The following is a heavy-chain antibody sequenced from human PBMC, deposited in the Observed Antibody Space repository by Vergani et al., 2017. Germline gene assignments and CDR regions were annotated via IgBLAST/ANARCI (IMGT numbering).Heavy chain of an antibody. V-gene: IGHV4-39*01. CDR3: ARHLAYCGGDCYPYYYGMDV. CDR1: GGSISSSSYY. J-gene: IGHJ6*02. CDR2: IYYSGST. D-gene: IGHD2-21*02. Sequence: QLQLQESGPGLVKPSETLSLTCTVSGGSISSSSYYWGWLRQPPGKGLEWIGSIYYSGSTYYNPSLKSRVTISVDTSKNQFSLKLSSVTAADTAGYYCARHLAYCGGDCYPYYYGMDVWGQGP.